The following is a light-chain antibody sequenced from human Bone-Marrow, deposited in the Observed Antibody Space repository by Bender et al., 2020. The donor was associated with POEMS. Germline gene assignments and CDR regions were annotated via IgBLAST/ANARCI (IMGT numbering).Light chain of an antibody. CDR2: DDN. J-gene: IGLJ3*02. Sequence: QSALTQPASVSGSPGQSVTISCTGTSSDIGGYNYVSWYQQHPGKAPKLMIFDDNDRPSGVCKRFSGYESGNTASLSISGPQAEGEADYFCISYTSSSTLVFGGGTRLRAL. V-gene: IGLV2-14*03. CDR1: SSDIGGYNY. CDR3: ISYTSSSTLV.